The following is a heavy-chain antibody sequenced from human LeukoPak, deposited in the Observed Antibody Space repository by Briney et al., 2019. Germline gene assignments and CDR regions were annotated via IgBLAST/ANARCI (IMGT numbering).Heavy chain of an antibody. J-gene: IGHJ4*02. CDR3: GXGDYGDYMDY. CDR2: IYSGGST. Sequence: PGGSLRLSCAASGFTVSSNYMSWVRQAPGKGLEWVSVIYSGGSTYYADSVKGRFTISRDNSKNTLYLQMNSLRAEDTAVYYCGXGDYGDYMDYWGQGTLVTVSS. D-gene: IGHD4-17*01. V-gene: IGHV3-66*01. CDR1: GFTVSSNY.